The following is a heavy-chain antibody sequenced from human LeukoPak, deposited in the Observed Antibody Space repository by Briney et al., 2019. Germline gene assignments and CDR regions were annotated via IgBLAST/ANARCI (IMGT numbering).Heavy chain of an antibody. CDR1: GFTFSSYS. D-gene: IGHD3-3*01. CDR3: ARSTIFGVVEYYFDY. J-gene: IGHJ4*02. CDR2: ISSSGSTI. V-gene: IGHV3-48*04. Sequence: GGSLRLSCAASGFTFSSYSMNWVRQAPGKGLEWVSYISSSGSTIYYADSVKGRFTISRDNAKNSLYLQMNSLRAEDTAVYYCARSTIFGVVEYYFDYWGQGTLVTVSS.